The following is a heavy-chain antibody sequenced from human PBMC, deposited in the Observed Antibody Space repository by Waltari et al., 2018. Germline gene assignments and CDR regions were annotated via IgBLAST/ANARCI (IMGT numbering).Heavy chain of an antibody. V-gene: IGHV3-53*01. CDR2: MHGDGRT. Sequence: EVQLVESGGGLMQPGGSLRLSCATSDFTVNTHYVNWVRQAPGKGLRWCSGMHGDGRTHYADSVKCRVTISRDSSKNTVYLQMDSLRVGDAAVYYCTRDRGSYSSSGYALGGMHYWGQGTLVTVSS. J-gene: IGHJ4*02. CDR1: DFTVNTHY. D-gene: IGHD3-16*01. CDR3: TRDRGSYSSSGYALGGMHY.